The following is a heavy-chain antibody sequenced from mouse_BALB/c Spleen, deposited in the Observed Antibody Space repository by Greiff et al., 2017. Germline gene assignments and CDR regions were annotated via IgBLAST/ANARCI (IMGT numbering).Heavy chain of an antibody. V-gene: IGHV1S29*02. CDR1: GYTFTDYN. J-gene: IGHJ1*01. CDR2: IYPYNGGT. Sequence: EVQVVESGPELVKPGASVKISCKASGYTFTDYNMHWVKQSHGKSLEWIGYIYPYNGGTGYNQKFKSKATLTVDNSSSTAYMELRSLTSEDSAVYYCARKVDWYFDVWGAGTTVTVSS. CDR3: ARKVDWYFDV.